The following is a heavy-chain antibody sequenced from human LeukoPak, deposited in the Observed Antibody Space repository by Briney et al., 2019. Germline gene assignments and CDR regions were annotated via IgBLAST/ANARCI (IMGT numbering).Heavy chain of an antibody. CDR1: GITLSNYG. Sequence: GGSLRLSCAGSGITLSNYGMTWVRQAPGKGLEWVAGISASGGNPKYADSVKGRFTISRDNPKNTLYLQMNSLRAEDTAVYFYAKRGVVIRVILVGFHKEAYYFESWGQGALVTVSS. V-gene: IGHV3-23*01. CDR2: ISASGGNP. J-gene: IGHJ4*02. CDR3: AKRGVVIRVILVGFHKEAYYFES. D-gene: IGHD3/OR15-3a*01.